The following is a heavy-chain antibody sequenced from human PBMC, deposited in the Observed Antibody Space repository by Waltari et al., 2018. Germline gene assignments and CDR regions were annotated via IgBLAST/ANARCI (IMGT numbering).Heavy chain of an antibody. CDR1: GFTFSSYD. Sequence: EVQLVESGGGLVQPGGSLRLSCAASGFTFSSYDMHWVRQPTGKGLEWVSAIGTAGDTYYPGSVKGRFTISRENAKNSLYLQMNSLRAADTAVYYCARITRLRFLEWFRGHYYFDYWGQGTLVTVSS. J-gene: IGHJ4*02. V-gene: IGHV3-13*01. CDR3: ARITRLRFLEWFRGHYYFDY. CDR2: IGTAGDT. D-gene: IGHD3-3*01.